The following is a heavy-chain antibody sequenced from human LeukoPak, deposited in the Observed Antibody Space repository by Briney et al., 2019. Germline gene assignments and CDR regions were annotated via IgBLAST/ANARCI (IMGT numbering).Heavy chain of an antibody. J-gene: IGHJ6*03. D-gene: IGHD3-3*01. CDR3: ATNSDDFWNGYYYYYYYMDV. V-gene: IGHV4-61*02. CDR1: GGSISSGSYY. Sequence: SETLSLTCTVSGGSISSGSYYWSWIRQPAGKGLEWIGRIYTSGSTNYNPSLKSRVTISVDTSKNQFSLKLSSVTAADTAVYYCATNSDDFWNGYYYYYYYMDVWGKGTTVTVSS. CDR2: IYTSGST.